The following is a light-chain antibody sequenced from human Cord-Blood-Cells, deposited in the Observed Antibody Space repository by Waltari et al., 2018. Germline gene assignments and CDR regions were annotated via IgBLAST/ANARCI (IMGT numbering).Light chain of an antibody. Sequence: EIVMTQSPATLSVSPGERATLSCRASQSVSSNFAWYQQKPGQAPRLLSYGASTRPTGIPARFSGSGSGTEFTLTISSLQSEDFAVYYCQQYNNWPLTFGGGTKVEIK. V-gene: IGKV3-15*01. J-gene: IGKJ4*01. CDR1: QSVSSN. CDR3: QQYNNWPLT. CDR2: GAS.